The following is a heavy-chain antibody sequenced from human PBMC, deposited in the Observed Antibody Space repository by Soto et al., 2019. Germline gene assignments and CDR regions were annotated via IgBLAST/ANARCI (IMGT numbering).Heavy chain of an antibody. CDR3: AREFCSGGNCYTYYFDP. Sequence: LRLSCAASGLTFNRYWMHWVRHAPGKGLVWASHINTDGSNTNYADSVKGRFTISRDNAKSTLFLQMNSLRDEDTAVYYCAREFCSGGNCYTYYFDPWGQGIPVTVSS. CDR2: INTDGSNT. D-gene: IGHD2-15*01. J-gene: IGHJ5*02. V-gene: IGHV3-74*01. CDR1: GLTFNRYW.